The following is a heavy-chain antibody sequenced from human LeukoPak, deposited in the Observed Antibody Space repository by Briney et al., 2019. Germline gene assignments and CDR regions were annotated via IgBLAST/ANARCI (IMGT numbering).Heavy chain of an antibody. V-gene: IGHV1-24*01. Sequence: ASVTVSCKVSGYTLTELSMHWVRQAPGKGLEWMGGFYPEDGETIYAQKFQGRVTMTEDTSTDTAYMELSSLRSEDTAVYYCATRGFRGPYPWGQGTLVTVSS. D-gene: IGHD3-10*01. CDR2: FYPEDGET. J-gene: IGHJ5*02. CDR3: ATRGFRGPYP. CDR1: GYTLTELS.